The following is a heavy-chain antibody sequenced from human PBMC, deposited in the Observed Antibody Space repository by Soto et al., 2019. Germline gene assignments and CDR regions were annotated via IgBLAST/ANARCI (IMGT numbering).Heavy chain of an antibody. J-gene: IGHJ4*02. CDR3: ARSLFMVAPDNEPFDY. CDR2: INENGANT. D-gene: IGHD5-12*01. CDR1: GFAFGDRP. Sequence: VGSLRLSCAASGFAFGDRPMTWVRQAPGKALEWVSTINENGANTHYPDSVKGRFTISRDNSQNTVDLQMNSLRADDTAMYFCARSLFMVAPDNEPFDYWGQGTLVTVSS. V-gene: IGHV3-23*01.